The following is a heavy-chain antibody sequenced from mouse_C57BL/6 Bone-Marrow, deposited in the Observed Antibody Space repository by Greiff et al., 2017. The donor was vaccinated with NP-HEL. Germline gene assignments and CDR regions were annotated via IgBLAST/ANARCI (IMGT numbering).Heavy chain of an antibody. CDR2: IDPENGGT. CDR3: TECVSRPVTMEN. V-gene: IGHV14-4*01. CDR1: GFNIKDDY. Sequence: VQLQQSGAELVRPGASVKLSCTASGFNIKDDYMHWVKQRPEQGLEWIGWIDPENGGTEYASQFQGKATLTADTSSNTAYLQLSSLTTEDTAVYYCTECVSRPVTMENWDQGTSVTVSA. D-gene: IGHD1-1*01. J-gene: IGHJ4*01.